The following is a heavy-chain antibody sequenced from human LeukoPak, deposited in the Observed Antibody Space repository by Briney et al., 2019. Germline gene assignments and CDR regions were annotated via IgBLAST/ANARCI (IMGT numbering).Heavy chain of an antibody. CDR3: ARDGVIAVVPAAIRSNYFDY. V-gene: IGHV1-18*01. Sequence: GASVKLSCTASGYTFTSYGISWVRQAPGQGLEWMGWISAYNGNTNYAQKLQGRVTMTTDTSTSTAYMELRSLRSDDTAVYYCARDGVIAVVPAAIRSNYFDYWGQGTLVTVSS. CDR1: GYTFTSYG. CDR2: ISAYNGNT. D-gene: IGHD2-2*02. J-gene: IGHJ4*02.